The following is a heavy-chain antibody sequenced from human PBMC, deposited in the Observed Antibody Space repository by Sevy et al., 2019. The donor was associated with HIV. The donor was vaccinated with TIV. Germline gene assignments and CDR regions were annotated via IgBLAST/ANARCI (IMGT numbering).Heavy chain of an antibody. CDR1: GYTFTNYW. CDR3: ARYPIVVVPAAEYYFDY. CDR2: IYPCDSDT. V-gene: IGHV5-51*01. J-gene: IGHJ4*02. Sequence: GESLKISCKGSGYTFTNYWIGWVRQMPGKGLEWMGIIYPCDSDTRYSPSFQGQVTISADKSISTAYLQWSSLKASDTAMYYCARYPIVVVPAAEYYFDYWGQGTLVTVSS. D-gene: IGHD2-2*01.